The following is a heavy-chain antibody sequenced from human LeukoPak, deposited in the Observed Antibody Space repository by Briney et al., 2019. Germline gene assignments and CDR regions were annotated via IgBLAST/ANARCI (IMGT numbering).Heavy chain of an antibody. CDR1: GFTFSSYW. V-gene: IGHV3-7*03. J-gene: IGHJ4*02. CDR3: ATHYSGSYCQ. Sequence: GGSLRLSCAASGFTFSSYWMSWVRQAPGKGLEWVANIKQDGSEKYYVGSVKGRFTISRDSAKNSLFLQMNSLRAEDTAVYHCATHYSGSYCQWGQGTLVTVSS. D-gene: IGHD3-10*01. CDR2: IKQDGSEK.